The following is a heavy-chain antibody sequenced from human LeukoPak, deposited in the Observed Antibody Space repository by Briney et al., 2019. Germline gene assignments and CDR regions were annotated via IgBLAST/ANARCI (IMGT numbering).Heavy chain of an antibody. CDR1: GGTFSSYA. CDR3: AREQWTTVTKYFDY. J-gene: IGHJ4*02. D-gene: IGHD4-11*01. CDR2: IIPIFGTA. Sequence: ASVKVSCKASGGTFSSYAISWVRQAPGQGLEWMGGIIPIFGTANYAQKFQGRVTITADKSTSTAYMELSSLRSEDTAVYYCAREQWTTVTKYFDYWGQGTLVTVSS. V-gene: IGHV1-69*06.